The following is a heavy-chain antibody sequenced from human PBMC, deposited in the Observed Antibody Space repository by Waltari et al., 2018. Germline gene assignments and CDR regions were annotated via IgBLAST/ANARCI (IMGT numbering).Heavy chain of an antibody. J-gene: IGHJ4*02. V-gene: IGHV3-15*01. CDR1: GYPFHDAW. CDR2: IKREVDGGTA. CDR3: VRESYGNDI. Sequence: QLVQSGGGLVRPGESLRLSCVGSGYPFHDAWMSWVRQAPAKRLEWVGRIKREVDGGTAEYIESVKDRFTISRDDSKNTLYLQMNSLKSEDSAVYFCVRESYGNDIWGQGTLVTVSS. D-gene: IGHD4-17*01.